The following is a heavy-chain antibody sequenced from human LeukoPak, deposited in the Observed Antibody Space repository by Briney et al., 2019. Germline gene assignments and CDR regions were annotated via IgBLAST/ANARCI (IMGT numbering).Heavy chain of an antibody. J-gene: IGHJ4*02. CDR3: ARDHQLYSNFY. D-gene: IGHD4-11*01. CDR1: GGSISSSSYY. Sequence: SETLSLTCTVSGGSISSSSYYWGWIRQPPGKGLEWIGTIYYSGSTYYNPSLKSRVTISVDTSKNQFSLKLSSVTAADTAVYYCARDHQLYSNFYWGQGTLVTVSS. CDR2: IYYSGST. V-gene: IGHV4-39*07.